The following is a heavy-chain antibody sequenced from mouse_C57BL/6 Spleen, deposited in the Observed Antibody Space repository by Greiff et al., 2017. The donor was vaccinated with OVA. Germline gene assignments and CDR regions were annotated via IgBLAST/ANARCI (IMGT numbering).Heavy chain of an antibody. Sequence: EVMLVESGGGLVKPGGSLKLSCAASGFTFSSYAMSWVRQTPEKRLEWVATISDGGSYTYYPDNVEGRFTISRDNAKNNLYLQMSHLKSEDTAMYYCAREDYSNSFAYWGQGTLVTVSA. J-gene: IGHJ3*01. CDR3: AREDYSNSFAY. CDR1: GFTFSSYA. D-gene: IGHD2-5*01. V-gene: IGHV5-4*01. CDR2: ISDGGSYT.